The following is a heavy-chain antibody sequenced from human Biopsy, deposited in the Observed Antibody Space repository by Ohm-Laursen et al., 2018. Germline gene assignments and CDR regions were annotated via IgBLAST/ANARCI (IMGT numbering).Heavy chain of an antibody. CDR2: VTGSGRST. D-gene: IGHD3-10*01. J-gene: IGHJ5*02. CDR3: AKGRSGGTGHGNWFDP. Sequence: SLRLSCAASGFTFTHAWMSWVRQGPEKGLERVSVVTGSGRSTYYTDSVKGRFSISRDNSKNTLYLQMNSLRVENTAVYYCAKGRSGGTGHGNWFDPWGQGTLVIVSS. V-gene: IGHV3-23*01. CDR1: GFTFTHAW.